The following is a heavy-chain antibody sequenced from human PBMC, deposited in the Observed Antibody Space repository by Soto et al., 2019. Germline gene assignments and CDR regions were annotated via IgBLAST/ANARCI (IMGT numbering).Heavy chain of an antibody. J-gene: IGHJ3*02. CDR2: IIPIFGTT. D-gene: IGHD1-1*01. CDR3: AREGYTFGPGAVRGAFDI. V-gene: IGHV1-69*15. Sequence: QVQLVQSETEVRKPGSSVKVSCRASGGTFGSNAISWVRQAPGQGLEWMGNIIPIFGTTKNAQNFQGRVTMTAAESTNTAYTELSSLSSEDTAIYYGAREGYTFGPGAVRGAFDIWGQGTMVTVSS. CDR1: GGTFGSNA.